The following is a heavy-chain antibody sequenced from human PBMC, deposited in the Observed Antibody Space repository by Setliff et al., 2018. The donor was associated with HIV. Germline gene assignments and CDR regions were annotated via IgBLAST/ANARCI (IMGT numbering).Heavy chain of an antibody. CDR3: ARGALLAAFDFDH. CDR2: VNVGKGNT. V-gene: IGHV1-3*01. J-gene: IGHJ4*01. Sequence: ASVKVSCKASGYTFTTYAIHWVRQAPGQRLEWMGWVNVGKGNTKYSQVRDRITITRDTSANTAYMDLRSLRSDDTAVYFCARGALLAAFDFDHWGHGTLVTVSS. D-gene: IGHD3-10*01. CDR1: GYTFTTYA.